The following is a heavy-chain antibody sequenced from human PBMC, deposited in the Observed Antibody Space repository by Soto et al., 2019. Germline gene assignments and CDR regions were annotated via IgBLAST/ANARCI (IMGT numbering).Heavy chain of an antibody. CDR1: SGSFSSNNW. CDR3: ASVPRRVNCNSCGLGVGWFDP. CDR2: IYHSGST. J-gene: IGHJ5*02. V-gene: IGHV4-4*02. Sequence: QVQLQESGPGLVKPSGTLSVTCAVPSGSFSSNNWWSWVRQPPGKGLEWIGDIYHSGSTNYNPSLKSQVSISVYKSTYQLSLKLRFVTAADTAVYYCASVPRRVNCNSCGLGVGWFDPWGQGTLVTVSS. D-gene: IGHD1-7*01.